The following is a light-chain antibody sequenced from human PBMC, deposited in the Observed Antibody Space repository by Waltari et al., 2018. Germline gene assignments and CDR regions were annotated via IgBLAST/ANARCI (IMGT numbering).Light chain of an antibody. J-gene: IGLJ2*01. CDR2: EDD. CDR1: SGDIACLY. Sequence: FMLTQPHSVSESPGKTVTIPCTRNSGDIACLYVQCFQQRPGSAPTTVIYEDDQRPSGVPDRFSGSVDSSSNSASLTISGLKTEDEADYYCQSYDSTNVVFGGGTKLTVL. V-gene: IGLV6-57*04. CDR3: QSYDSTNVV.